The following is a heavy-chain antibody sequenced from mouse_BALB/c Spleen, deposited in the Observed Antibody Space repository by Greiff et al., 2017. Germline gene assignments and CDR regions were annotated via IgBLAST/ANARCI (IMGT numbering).Heavy chain of an antibody. Sequence: QVQLKESGPGLVAPSQSLSITCTVSGFSLTSYGVHWVRQPPGKGLEWLGVIWAGGSTNYNSALMSRLSISKDNSKSQVFLKMNSLQTDDTAMYYCARVPFYYGNYVYAMDYWGQGTSVTVSS. J-gene: IGHJ4*01. V-gene: IGHV2-9*02. D-gene: IGHD2-1*01. CDR1: GFSLTSYG. CDR3: ARVPFYYGNYVYAMDY. CDR2: IWAGGST.